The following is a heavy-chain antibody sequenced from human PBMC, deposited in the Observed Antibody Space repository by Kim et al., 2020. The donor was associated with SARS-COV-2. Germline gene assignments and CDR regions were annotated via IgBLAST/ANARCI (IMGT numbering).Heavy chain of an antibody. Sequence: SETLSLTCTVSGGSISSGDYYWSWIRQPPGKGLEWIGYIYYSGSTYYNPSLKSRVTISVDTSKNQFSLKLSSVTAADTAVYYCARDHYGDYIWFDPWGQGTLVTVSS. V-gene: IGHV4-30-4*01. J-gene: IGHJ5*02. CDR3: ARDHYGDYIWFDP. CDR1: GGSISSGDYY. D-gene: IGHD4-17*01. CDR2: IYYSGST.